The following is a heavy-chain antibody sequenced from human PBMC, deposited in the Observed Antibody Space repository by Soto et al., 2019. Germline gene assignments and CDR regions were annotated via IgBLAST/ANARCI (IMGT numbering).Heavy chain of an antibody. Sequence: ASVKVSCKASGYTFTSYGISWVRQAPGQGLEWMGWISAYNGNTNYAQKLQGRVTMTTDTSTSTAYMELRSLRSDDTAVYYCARDGGYYYDSSGYLSFDYWGQGTLVTVAS. V-gene: IGHV1-18*01. CDR2: ISAYNGNT. D-gene: IGHD3-22*01. CDR3: ARDGGYYYDSSGYLSFDY. CDR1: GYTFTSYG. J-gene: IGHJ4*02.